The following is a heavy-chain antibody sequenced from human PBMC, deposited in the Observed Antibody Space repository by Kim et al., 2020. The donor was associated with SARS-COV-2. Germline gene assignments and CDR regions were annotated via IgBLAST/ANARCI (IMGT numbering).Heavy chain of an antibody. CDR1: GYTFTSYW. V-gene: IGHV5-10-1*01. J-gene: IGHJ4*02. D-gene: IGHD6-19*01. Sequence: GESLKISCKSSGYTFTSYWISWVRQMPGKGLEWMWRIDPSDPSDSYTNYSPSFQGHVTISADKSISTAYLQWSSLKASDTAMYYCATTGYSSGWYYFDYWGQGTLVTVSS. CDR3: ATTGYSSGWYYFDY. CDR2: IDPSDPSDSYT.